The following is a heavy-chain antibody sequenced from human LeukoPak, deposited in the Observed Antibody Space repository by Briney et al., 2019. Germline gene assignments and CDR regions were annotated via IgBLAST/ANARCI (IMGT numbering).Heavy chain of an antibody. Sequence: ASVKVSCKASGYTFTSYGISWVRQAPGQGLEWMGWINPNSGGTNYAQKFQGWVTMTRDTSISTAYMELSRLRSDDTAVYYCARSEGASSGYSFDYWGQGTLVTVSS. V-gene: IGHV1-2*04. CDR2: INPNSGGT. D-gene: IGHD3-22*01. CDR3: ARSEGASSGYSFDY. CDR1: GYTFTSYG. J-gene: IGHJ4*02.